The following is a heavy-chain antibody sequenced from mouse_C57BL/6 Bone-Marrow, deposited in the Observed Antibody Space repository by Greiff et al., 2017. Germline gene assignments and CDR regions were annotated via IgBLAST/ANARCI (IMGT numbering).Heavy chain of an antibody. CDR2: IDPSDSDT. CDR3: ARGGPMDY. CDR1: GYTFTSYW. J-gene: IGHJ4*01. Sequence: VQLQQPGAELVRPGSSVKLSCKASGYTFTSYWMHWVKQRPIQGLEWIGNIDPSDSDTHYNQKFKDKATLTVDKSSSTAYMQLSSLTSEVSAVYYCARGGPMDYWGQGTSVTVSA. V-gene: IGHV1-52*01. D-gene: IGHD3-1*01.